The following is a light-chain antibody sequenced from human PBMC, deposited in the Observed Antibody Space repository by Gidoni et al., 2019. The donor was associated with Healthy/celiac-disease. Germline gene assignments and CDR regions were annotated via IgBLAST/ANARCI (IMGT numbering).Light chain of an antibody. CDR3: QQRSNWPPQYS. CDR2: DAS. Sequence: EIVFTQSPATLSWSPGERATLSCRASQSVSSYLAGYQQKTGQAPRLLIYDASNRATGIPARFSGSGSGTDFTLTISSLEPEDFAVYYCQQRSNWPPQYSFGQGTKLEIK. J-gene: IGKJ2*03. V-gene: IGKV3-11*01. CDR1: QSVSSY.